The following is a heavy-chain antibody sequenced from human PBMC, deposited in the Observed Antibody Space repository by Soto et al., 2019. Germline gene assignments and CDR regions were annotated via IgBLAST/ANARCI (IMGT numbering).Heavy chain of an antibody. D-gene: IGHD5-18*01. J-gene: IGHJ4*02. V-gene: IGHV4-38-2*01. Sequence: SETLSLTCAVSGYSISSGYYWGWIRQPPGKGLEWIGSIYHSGSTYYNPSLKSRVTISVDTSKNQFSLKLSSVTAADTAVYYCATHTHYSYGYGFDYWGQGTLVTVSS. CDR2: IYHSGST. CDR1: GYSISSGYY. CDR3: ATHTHYSYGYGFDY.